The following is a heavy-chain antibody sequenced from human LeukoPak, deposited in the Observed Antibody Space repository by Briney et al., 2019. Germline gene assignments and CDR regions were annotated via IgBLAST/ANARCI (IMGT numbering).Heavy chain of an antibody. CDR2: ISSNGGST. CDR3: ARARIAVAGTYDY. D-gene: IGHD6-19*01. V-gene: IGHV3-64*01. Sequence: GGSLRLSCAASGFTFSSYAMHWVRQAPGKGLEYVSAISSNGGSTYYANSVKGSFTISRDNSKNTLYLQMGSLRAEDMAVYYCARARIAVAGTYDYWGQGTLVTVSS. CDR1: GFTFSSYA. J-gene: IGHJ4*02.